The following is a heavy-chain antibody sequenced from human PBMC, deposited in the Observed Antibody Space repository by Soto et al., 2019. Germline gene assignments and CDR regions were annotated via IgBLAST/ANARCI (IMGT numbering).Heavy chain of an antibody. CDR1: RLTFSAHD. D-gene: IGHD3-16*01. J-gene: IGHJ6*02. CDR2: IWSDGSRG. V-gene: IGHV3-33*01. Sequence: QVQLVESGGGVVQPGTSLRRSCAASRLTFSAHDMHWVRQAPGKGLEWVALIWSDGSRGFYADSVKGRFTISRDNFKNTLYLQMNSLGAEATAVYYCAGEPKGGAYDMDVWGQGTTVTVSS. CDR3: AGEPKGGAYDMDV.